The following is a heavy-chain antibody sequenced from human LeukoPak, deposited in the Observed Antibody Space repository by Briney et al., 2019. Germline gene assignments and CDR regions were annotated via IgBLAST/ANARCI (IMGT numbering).Heavy chain of an antibody. J-gene: IGHJ4*02. D-gene: IGHD5-18*01. CDR3: ARDRAARGYSYGYRPFDFDY. V-gene: IGHV3-21*01. CDR1: GFTFSSYS. CDR2: ISSSSYI. Sequence: GGSLRLSCAASGFTFSSYSMNWVRQAPGKGLEWVSSISSSSYIYYADSVKGRFTISRDNAKNSLYLQMNSLRAEDTAVYYCARDRAARGYSYGYRPFDFDYWGQGTLVTVSS.